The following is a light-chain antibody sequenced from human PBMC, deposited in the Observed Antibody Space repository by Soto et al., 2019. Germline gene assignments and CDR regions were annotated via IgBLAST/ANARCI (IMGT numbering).Light chain of an antibody. CDR3: QQYDKWPPVT. Sequence: DIQMTQSPSSLSASVGDRVTTTCRASQSISSWLAWYQQKPGKAPKLLIYKASSLESGVPSRFSGSGSGTEFTLTISSLQSEDSAVYYCQQYDKWPPVTLGQGTRLEIK. V-gene: IGKV1-5*03. CDR1: QSISSW. CDR2: KAS. J-gene: IGKJ5*01.